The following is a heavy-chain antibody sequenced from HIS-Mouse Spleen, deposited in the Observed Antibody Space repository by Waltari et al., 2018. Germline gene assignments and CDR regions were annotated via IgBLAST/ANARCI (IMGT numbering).Heavy chain of an antibody. CDR3: ARVYYDFWSGYYY. J-gene: IGHJ4*02. CDR2: MNPNSGNT. CDR1: GYTFTSYD. Sequence: QVQLVQSGAEVKKPGASVKVSCKASGYTFTSYDINWVRQATGQGLEWMGGMNPNSGNTGYVQKVQGRVTMTRNTSISTAYMELSSLRSEDTAVYYCARVYYDFWSGYYYWGQGTLVTVSS. V-gene: IGHV1-8*01. D-gene: IGHD3-3*01.